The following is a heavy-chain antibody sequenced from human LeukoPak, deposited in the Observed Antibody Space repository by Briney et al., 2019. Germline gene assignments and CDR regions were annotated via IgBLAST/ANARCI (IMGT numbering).Heavy chain of an antibody. CDR1: GYTFTTFD. CDR3: ARDSGRENDEGFWFDP. D-gene: IGHD6-19*01. Sequence: EASVKVSCKASGYTFTTFDINWVQQASGQGLEWVGWMNPKSGNTGYAQKFQGRVSTTRDTSISTAYMELSSLTSEDTAVYYCARDSGRENDEGFWFDPWGQGTLVTVSS. V-gene: IGHV1-8*01. CDR2: MNPKSGNT. J-gene: IGHJ5*02.